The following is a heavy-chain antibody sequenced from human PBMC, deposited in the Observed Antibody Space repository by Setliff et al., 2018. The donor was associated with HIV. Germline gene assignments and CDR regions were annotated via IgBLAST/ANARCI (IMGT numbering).Heavy chain of an antibody. D-gene: IGHD3-3*01. CDR2: ISGSGDIT. CDR3: EKTKTVITVYGPFDS. V-gene: IGHV3-23*01. J-gene: IGHJ4*02. Sequence: GGSLSLSCAATGSSFRSSAVSWVRQAPGKGLEWVSVISGSGDITYYRESVKGRFTVSRDNSDNTVYLQMNSLRAEDTAMYYCEKTKTVITVYGPFDSWGQRTAVTVSS. CDR1: GSSFRSSA.